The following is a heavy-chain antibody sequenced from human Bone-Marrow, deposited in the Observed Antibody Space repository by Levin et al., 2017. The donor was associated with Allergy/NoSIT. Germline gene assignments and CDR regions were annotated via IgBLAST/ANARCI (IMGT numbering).Heavy chain of an antibody. V-gene: IGHV3-7*01. CDR1: GFTFSNYW. CDR2: IRQSGSEE. D-gene: IGHD2-15*01. CDR3: ARVRRYCSGYSCSFERDGYFDR. J-gene: IGHJ2*01. Sequence: QAGGSLRLSCAASGFTFSNYWMSWVRQAPGKGLEWVANIRQSGSEEDYVESVKGRFTISRDNARDSLYLEMNTLRPEDTAVYYCARVRRYCSGYSCSFERDGYFDRWGRGTLVTVAS.